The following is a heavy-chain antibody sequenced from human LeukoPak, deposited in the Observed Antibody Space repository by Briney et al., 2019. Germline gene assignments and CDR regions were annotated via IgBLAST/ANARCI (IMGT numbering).Heavy chain of an antibody. CDR2: ISYDGSNK. J-gene: IGHJ3*02. V-gene: IGHV3-30*18. Sequence: GGSLRLSCAASGFTFSSYGMHWVRQAPGKGLEWVAVISYDGSNKYYAESVKGRFTISRDNSKNTLYLQMNSLRAEDTAVYYCAKPFFGDTAMVTDAFDIWGQGTMDTVSS. CDR3: AKPFFGDTAMVTDAFDI. CDR1: GFTFSSYG. D-gene: IGHD5-18*01.